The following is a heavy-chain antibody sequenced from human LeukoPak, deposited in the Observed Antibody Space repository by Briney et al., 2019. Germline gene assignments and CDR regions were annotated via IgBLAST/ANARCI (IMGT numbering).Heavy chain of an antibody. CDR2: SRNKANSYTT. D-gene: IGHD6-19*01. CDR3: ARSYTSGWFSPGY. J-gene: IGHJ4*02. CDR1: GFTFSDHY. Sequence: GGSLRLSCAASGFTFSDHYMDWVRQAPGKGLEWVARSRNKANSYTTDYAASVKGRFSISRDDSKNSLYLQMNSLKIEDTAVYYCARSYTSGWFSPGYWGQGTLLTVSS. V-gene: IGHV3-72*01.